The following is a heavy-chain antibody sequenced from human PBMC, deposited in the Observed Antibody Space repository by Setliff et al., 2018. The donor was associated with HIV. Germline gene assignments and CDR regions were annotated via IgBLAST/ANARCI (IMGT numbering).Heavy chain of an antibody. CDR1: GFTFNSYW. J-gene: IGHJ5*02. D-gene: IGHD1-1*01. CDR3: ARGSDTTGSPPELDP. CDR2: ISSDGSTT. Sequence: PVGSLRLSCAASGFTFNSYWMHWVRQAPGKGLVWVSRISSDGSTTNYADSVKGRFTISRDNAKNTLDLQMNSLRAEDTAVYYCARGSDTTGSPPELDPWGQGTLVTV. V-gene: IGHV3-74*01.